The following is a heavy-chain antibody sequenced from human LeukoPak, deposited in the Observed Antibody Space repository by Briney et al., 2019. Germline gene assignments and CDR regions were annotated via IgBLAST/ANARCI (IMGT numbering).Heavy chain of an antibody. V-gene: IGHV4-59*01. CDR3: AREKRYGSCYDY. CDR1: GGSISSYY. CDR2: IYYSGST. Sequence: SETLSLTCTVSGGSISSYYWSWIRQPPGKGLEWIGYIYYSGSTNYNPSLKSRVTISVDTSKDQFSLKLSSVTAADTAVYYCAREKRYGSCYDYWGQGTLVTVSS. J-gene: IGHJ4*02. D-gene: IGHD3-10*01.